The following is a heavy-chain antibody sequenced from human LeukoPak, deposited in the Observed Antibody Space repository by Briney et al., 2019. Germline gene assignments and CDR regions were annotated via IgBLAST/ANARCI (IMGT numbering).Heavy chain of an antibody. V-gene: IGHV1-2*02. Sequence: ASVKVSCKASGYTFTSYGISWVRQAPGQGLEWMGWINPNSGGTNYAQKFQGRVTMTRDTSISTAYMELSRLRSDDTAVYYCARDNTMVRGIDWGQGTLVTVSS. CDR1: GYTFTSYG. CDR2: INPNSGGT. CDR3: ARDNTMVRGID. D-gene: IGHD3-10*01. J-gene: IGHJ4*02.